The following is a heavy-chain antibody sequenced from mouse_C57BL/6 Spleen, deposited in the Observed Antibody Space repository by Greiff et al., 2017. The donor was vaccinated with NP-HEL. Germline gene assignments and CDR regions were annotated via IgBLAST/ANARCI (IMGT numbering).Heavy chain of an antibody. CDR2: IDPSDSET. V-gene: IGHV1-52*01. CDR3: ARTYYYGSSPYAMDY. Sequence: QVQLQQSGAELVRPGSSVKLSCKASGYTFTSYWMHRVKQRPIQGLEWIGNIDPSDSETHYNQKFKDKATLTVDKSSSTAYMQLSSLTSEDSAVYYCARTYYYGSSPYAMDYWGQGTSVTVSS. CDR1: GYTFTSYW. D-gene: IGHD1-1*01. J-gene: IGHJ4*01.